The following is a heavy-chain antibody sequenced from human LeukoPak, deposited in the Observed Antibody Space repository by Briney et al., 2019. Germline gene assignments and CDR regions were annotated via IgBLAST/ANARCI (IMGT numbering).Heavy chain of an antibody. CDR1: GYTFTSYY. D-gene: IGHD1-26*01. CDR3: ARGGVGGATPFDY. V-gene: IGHV1-46*01. CDR2: INPGGGSP. Sequence: ASVKVSCKASGYTFTSYYMYWVRQAPGQGLECMGMINPGGGSPTYAQKFQGRVTMTRDTSTSTVYMELDRLRYEDTAVYYCARGGVGGATPFDYWGQGTLVTVSS. J-gene: IGHJ4*02.